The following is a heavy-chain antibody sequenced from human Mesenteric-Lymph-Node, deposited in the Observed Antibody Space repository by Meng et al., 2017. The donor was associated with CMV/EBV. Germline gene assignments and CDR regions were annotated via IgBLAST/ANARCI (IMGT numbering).Heavy chain of an antibody. CDR2: IYWDDDK. CDR3: ARYNWNYVDY. V-gene: IGHV2-5*02. Sequence: CTYSGFTVRCSGMGVGWIRQPQGKGLDWLEHIYWDDDKRYKPSLKSRITITGDTSKNQVVLTVTNLDAVDTATYYCARYNWNYVDYWGQGTMVTVSS. J-gene: IGHJ4*02. D-gene: IGHD1-20*01. CDR1: GFTVRCSGMG.